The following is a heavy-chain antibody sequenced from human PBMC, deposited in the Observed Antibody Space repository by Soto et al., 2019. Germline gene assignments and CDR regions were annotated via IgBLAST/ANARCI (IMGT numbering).Heavy chain of an antibody. V-gene: IGHV3-30-3*01. Sequence: GGSLRLSCAASGFTFSSYAMHWVRQAPGKGLEWVAVISYDGSNKYYADSVKGRFTISRDNSKNTLYLQMNSLRAEDTAVYYCARESEPSVAHYYYYYYGMDVWGQGTTVTVSS. J-gene: IGHJ6*02. CDR1: GFTFSSYA. CDR3: ARESEPSVAHYYYYYYGMDV. D-gene: IGHD2-15*01. CDR2: ISYDGSNK.